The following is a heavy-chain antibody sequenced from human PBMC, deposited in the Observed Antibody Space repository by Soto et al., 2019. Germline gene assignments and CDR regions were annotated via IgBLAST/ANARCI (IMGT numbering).Heavy chain of an antibody. D-gene: IGHD6-6*01. CDR1: GFTFSNAW. CDR2: TQSKTDGGTT. Sequence: GESLKISCAASGFTFSNAWMNWVRQAPGKGLEWVDRTQSKTDGGTTDYAAPVKGRFTISRDDSKNTLYLQMNSLKTEDTAVYYCTTGGYGSSASHSWGQGTLVTAPQ. J-gene: IGHJ4*02. V-gene: IGHV3-15*07. CDR3: TTGGYGSSASHS.